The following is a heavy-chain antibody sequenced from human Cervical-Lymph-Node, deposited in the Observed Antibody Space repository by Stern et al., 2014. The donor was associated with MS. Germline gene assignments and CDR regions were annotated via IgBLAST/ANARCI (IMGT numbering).Heavy chain of an antibody. V-gene: IGHV3-30*03. CDR2: ISFDGSNK. Sequence: VQLVESGGGVVQPGRSLRLSCAASGFGFATYGMHWVRQAPGKGLEWVAVISFDGSNKNYAVSVKGRFPISRDNSKNTRYLQMSSLRAEDTAVYYCARGSDWYPFDYWGQGTLVTVSS. J-gene: IGHJ4*02. D-gene: IGHD6-19*01. CDR1: GFGFATYG. CDR3: ARGSDWYPFDY.